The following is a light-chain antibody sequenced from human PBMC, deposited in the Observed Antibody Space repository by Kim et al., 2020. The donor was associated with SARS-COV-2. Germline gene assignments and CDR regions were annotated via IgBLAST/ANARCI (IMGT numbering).Light chain of an antibody. CDR1: QSIGSW. V-gene: IGKV1-5*02. CDR2: DAS. J-gene: IGKJ2*01. Sequence: SASVGDRVTIICRASQSIGSWLAWYQQKPGKAPKLLIYDASSLESGVPSRFSGSGSGTEFTLTISSLQPDDFATYYCQQYNTYSGTFGQGTKLEI. CDR3: QQYNTYSGT.